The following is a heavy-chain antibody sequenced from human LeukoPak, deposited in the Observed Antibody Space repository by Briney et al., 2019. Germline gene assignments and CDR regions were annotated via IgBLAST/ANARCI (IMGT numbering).Heavy chain of an antibody. D-gene: IGHD5-12*01. Sequence: GASVKVSCKASGYTFTGYYMHWVRQAPGQGLEWMGGIIPIFGTANYAQKFQGRVTITADKSTSTAYMELSSLRSEDTAVYYCATGEGGYSGYDFSYWGQGTLVTVSS. J-gene: IGHJ4*02. V-gene: IGHV1-69*06. CDR2: IIPIFGTA. CDR1: GYTFTGYY. CDR3: ATGEGGYSGYDFSY.